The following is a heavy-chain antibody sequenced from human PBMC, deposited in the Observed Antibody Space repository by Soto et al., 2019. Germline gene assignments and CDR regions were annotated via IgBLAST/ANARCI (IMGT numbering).Heavy chain of an antibody. CDR3: ARDTRGYYSTRRYYYGMDV. J-gene: IGHJ6*02. D-gene: IGHD3-22*01. CDR1: GFTFSSYA. V-gene: IGHV3-30-3*01. Sequence: GGSLRLSCAASGFTFSSYAMHWVRQAPGKGLEWVAVISYDGSNKYYADSVKGRFTISRDNSKNTLYLQMNSLRAEDTALYYCARDTRGYYSTRRYYYGMDVWGQGTTVTVSS. CDR2: ISYDGSNK.